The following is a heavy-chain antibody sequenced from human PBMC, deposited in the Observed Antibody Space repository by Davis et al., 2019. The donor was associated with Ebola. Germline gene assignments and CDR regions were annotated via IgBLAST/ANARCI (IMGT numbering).Heavy chain of an antibody. CDR2: INSDGSNT. J-gene: IGHJ3*02. CDR3: VKDTSNIWFDI. V-gene: IGHV3-74*01. Sequence: GESLKIPCAASGFTLSSYWMHWVRQAPGKGLVWVSRINSDGSNTNYADSVKGRFTISRDNAKNTLYLQMNGLRVEDTAIYFCVKDTSNIWFDIWGQVTMVTVSS. D-gene: IGHD1-26*01. CDR1: GFTLSSYW.